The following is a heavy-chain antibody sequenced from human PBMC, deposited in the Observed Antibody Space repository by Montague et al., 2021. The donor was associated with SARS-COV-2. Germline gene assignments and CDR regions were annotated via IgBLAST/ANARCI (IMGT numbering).Heavy chain of an antibody. V-gene: IGHV4-34*01. J-gene: IGHJ4*02. CDR3: ARGLTDVTVILVFVGASLYFDS. D-gene: IGHD3-22*01. Sequence: SETLSLTCAVYGGSFSGHSWTWIRQPPGKGLEWVGEINHSGGTNYNPSLKSRVTISVDTSKNQFSLKLSSLTAADTAVYYCARGLTDVTVILVFVGASLYFDSWGQGVLVTVSS. CDR1: GGSFSGHS. CDR2: INHSGGT.